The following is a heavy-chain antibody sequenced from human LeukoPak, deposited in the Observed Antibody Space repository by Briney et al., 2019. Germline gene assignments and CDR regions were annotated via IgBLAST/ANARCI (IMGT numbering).Heavy chain of an antibody. Sequence: ASVKVSCKASGYTFTGYYMHWVRQAPGQGLEWMGWINPNSGGTNYAQKFQGRVTMTRDTSISTAYMELSRLGSDDTAVYYCARGAEDYGDCDPPNYWGQGTLVTVSS. CDR2: INPNSGGT. CDR1: GYTFTGYY. D-gene: IGHD4-17*01. CDR3: ARGAEDYGDCDPPNY. J-gene: IGHJ4*02. V-gene: IGHV1-2*02.